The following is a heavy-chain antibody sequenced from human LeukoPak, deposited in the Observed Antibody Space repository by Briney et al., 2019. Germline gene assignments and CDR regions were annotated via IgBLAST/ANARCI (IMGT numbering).Heavy chain of an antibody. D-gene: IGHD3-16*01. CDR1: GFTFSSYA. CDR3: AKDRGFYYDKKAYGMDV. V-gene: IGHV3-23*01. Sequence: GSLRLSCAASGFTFSSYAMDWVRQAPGKGLEWVSAISGSGGSINYADSVKGRFTVSRDNSKNTLYLQMNSLRVEDTAVYFCAKDRGFYYDKKAYGMDVWGQGTTVTVSS. CDR2: ISGSGGSI. J-gene: IGHJ6*02.